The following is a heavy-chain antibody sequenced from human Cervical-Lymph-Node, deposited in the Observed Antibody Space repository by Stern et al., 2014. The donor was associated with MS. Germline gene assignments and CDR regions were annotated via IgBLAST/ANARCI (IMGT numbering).Heavy chain of an antibody. Sequence: QVQLVESGAEVKNPGASVKVSCKASGYTFTDYYMQWMRQAPGQGLEWMGWINPNNGGTTSAQKLQGWVTMTRDTSTSTAYMELSRLRSDDTAIYYCARASTTANNYYDGVDVWGQGTTVTVTS. V-gene: IGHV1-2*04. J-gene: IGHJ6*02. CDR2: INPNNGGT. CDR3: ARASTTANNYYDGVDV. CDR1: GYTFTDYY. D-gene: IGHD1-1*01.